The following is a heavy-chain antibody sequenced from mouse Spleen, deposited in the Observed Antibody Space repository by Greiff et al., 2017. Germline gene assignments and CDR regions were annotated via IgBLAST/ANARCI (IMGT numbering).Heavy chain of an antibody. CDR2: ISSGGGYT. CDR3: ARQYYGSSSYWYFDV. CDR1: GFTFSSYA. Sequence: EVMLVESGGGLVKPGGSLKLSCAASGFTFSSYAMSWVRQTPEKRLEWVANISSGGGYTYYPDSVKGRFTISRDNAKNTLYLQMSSLRSEDTAMYYCARQYYGSSSYWYFDVWGAGTTVTVSS. V-gene: IGHV5-9-1*01. D-gene: IGHD1-1*01. J-gene: IGHJ1*01.